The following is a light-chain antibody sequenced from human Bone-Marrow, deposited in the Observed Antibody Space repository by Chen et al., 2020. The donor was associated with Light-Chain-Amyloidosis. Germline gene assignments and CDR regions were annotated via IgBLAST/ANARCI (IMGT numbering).Light chain of an antibody. Sequence: SYELTQPPSVSVSPAQTARITCSGDDLPTKYAYWYQQKPGQAPVLVIHRDTERPSGISERFSGSSSGTTATLTISGVQAEDDADYHCQSADSSGTYEVIVGGGTKLTVL. V-gene: IGLV3-25*03. CDR3: QSADSSGTYEVI. J-gene: IGLJ2*01. CDR1: DLPTKY. CDR2: RDT.